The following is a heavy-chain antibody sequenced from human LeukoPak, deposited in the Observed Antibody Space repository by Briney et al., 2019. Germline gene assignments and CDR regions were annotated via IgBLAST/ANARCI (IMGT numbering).Heavy chain of an antibody. J-gene: IGHJ3*01. Sequence: ASVMVSCKASGYTFTGYYIHWVRQAPGQGLEWMGWINPNSGGTNYAQNFQGSITMTRDTFISTAYMELSRLRSDDTAVYYCATTRRYYYDSSGPDAFDLWGQGTMVTVSS. V-gene: IGHV1-2*02. CDR3: ATTRRYYYDSSGPDAFDL. D-gene: IGHD3-22*01. CDR1: GYTFTGYY. CDR2: INPNSGGT.